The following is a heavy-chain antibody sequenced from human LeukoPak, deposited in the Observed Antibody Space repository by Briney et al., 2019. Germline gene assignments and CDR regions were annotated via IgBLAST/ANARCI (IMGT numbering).Heavy chain of an antibody. Sequence: GGSPRLSCAASGFSFSDYSMTWIRQAPGKGLEWVSHISSSSYTNYADSVKGRFTISRDNAKNSLYLQMNSLRVEDTAVYYCARDCGSDCSRAFDMWGQGTMVTVSS. CDR2: ISSSSYT. V-gene: IGHV3-11*05. D-gene: IGHD2-21*02. J-gene: IGHJ3*02. CDR3: ARDCGSDCSRAFDM. CDR1: GFSFSDYS.